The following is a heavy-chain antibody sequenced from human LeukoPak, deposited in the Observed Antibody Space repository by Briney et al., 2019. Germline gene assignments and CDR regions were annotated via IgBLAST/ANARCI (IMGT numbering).Heavy chain of an antibody. Sequence: GALVKVSCKTSGYPFTTYEINWVRQAAGQGLEWMGWVHPDTGYADYAQKFQGRVTMTSDTSISTAYMELSSLRSDDTAVYFCARGPRNDPWGQGTLVTVSS. J-gene: IGHJ5*02. CDR2: VHPDTGYA. CDR3: ARGPRNDP. CDR1: GYPFTTYE. V-gene: IGHV1-8*01. D-gene: IGHD1-14*01.